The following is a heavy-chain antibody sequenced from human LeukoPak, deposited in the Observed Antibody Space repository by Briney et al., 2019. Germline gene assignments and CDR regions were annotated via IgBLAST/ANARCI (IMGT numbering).Heavy chain of an antibody. V-gene: IGHV3-23*01. CDR1: GFTFSSYA. Sequence: GGSLRLSCAASGFTFSSYAMSWVRQAPGKGLEWVSAISGSGGSTYYADSVKGGFTISRDNSKNTLYLQMNSLRAEDTAVYYCAKGYYYDSSGYSDFDYWGQGTLVTVSS. J-gene: IGHJ4*02. D-gene: IGHD3-22*01. CDR3: AKGYYYDSSGYSDFDY. CDR2: ISGSGGST.